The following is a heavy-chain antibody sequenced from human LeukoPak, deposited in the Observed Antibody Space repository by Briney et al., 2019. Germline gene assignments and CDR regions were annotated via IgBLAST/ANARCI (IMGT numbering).Heavy chain of an antibody. CDR3: ARGRKHMITFGGVASPYYYYYMDV. D-gene: IGHD3-16*01. Sequence: PGGSLRLSCAASGFTFSDYYMSWIRQAPGKGLEWVSYISSSGSTIYYADSVKGRFTISRDNAKNSLYLQMNSLRAEDTAVYYCARGRKHMITFGGVASPYYYYYMDVWGKGTTVTVSS. V-gene: IGHV3-11*04. CDR2: ISSSGSTI. CDR1: GFTFSDYY. J-gene: IGHJ6*03.